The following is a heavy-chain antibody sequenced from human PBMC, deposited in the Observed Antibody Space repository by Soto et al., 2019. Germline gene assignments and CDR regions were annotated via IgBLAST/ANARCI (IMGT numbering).Heavy chain of an antibody. V-gene: IGHV3-33*01. Sequence: GSLRLSCAASGFTFSSYGMHWVRQAPGKGLEWVAVIWYDGGNKYYADSVKGRFTISRDNSKNTLYLQMNSLRAEDTAVYYCARSNYNYYGSGSYYLEYWGQGTLVTVSS. D-gene: IGHD3-10*01. CDR1: GFTFSSYG. CDR2: IWYDGGNK. J-gene: IGHJ4*02. CDR3: ARSNYNYYGSGSYYLEY.